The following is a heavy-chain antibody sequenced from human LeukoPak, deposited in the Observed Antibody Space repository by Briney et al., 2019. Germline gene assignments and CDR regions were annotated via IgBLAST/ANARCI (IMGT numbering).Heavy chain of an antibody. Sequence: GASVTVSCTASGYTFTGYYMHWVRQAPGQGLEWMGRINPNSGGTNYAQKFQGRVTMTRNTSISTAYMELSSLRSEDTAVYYCARGRSSSWYGPYYYGMDVWGQGTTVTVSS. J-gene: IGHJ6*02. CDR1: GYTFTGYY. CDR2: INPNSGGT. V-gene: IGHV1-2*06. CDR3: ARGRSSSWYGPYYYGMDV. D-gene: IGHD6-13*01.